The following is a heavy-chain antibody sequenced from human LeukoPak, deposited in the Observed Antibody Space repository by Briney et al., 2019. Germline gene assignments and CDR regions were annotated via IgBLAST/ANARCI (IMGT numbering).Heavy chain of an antibody. Sequence: SETLSLTCTVSGGSISTYYGNWIRQAPGKGLEWIGYIYYSGSTNYNPSLKSRVTISVDTSRNQFSLKLSSVTAADTAVYYCARHAVMTSISTYNWLDPWGQGTLVTVSS. J-gene: IGHJ5*02. D-gene: IGHD2-21*02. V-gene: IGHV4-59*01. CDR2: IYYSGST. CDR3: ARHAVMTSISTYNWLDP. CDR1: GGSISTYY.